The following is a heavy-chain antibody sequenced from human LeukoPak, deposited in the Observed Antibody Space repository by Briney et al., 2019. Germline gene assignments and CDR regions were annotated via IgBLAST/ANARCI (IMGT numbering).Heavy chain of an antibody. Sequence: GGSLRLSCAASGFTFSSYAMSWVRQAPGKGLEWVSAISGSGGSTYYADSVEGRFTISRDNSKNTLYLQMNSLRAEDTAVYYCAKGGYSSGWYSDRGGHFDYWGQGTLVTVSS. V-gene: IGHV3-23*01. CDR3: AKGGYSSGWYSDRGGHFDY. D-gene: IGHD6-19*01. J-gene: IGHJ4*02. CDR2: ISGSGGST. CDR1: GFTFSSYA.